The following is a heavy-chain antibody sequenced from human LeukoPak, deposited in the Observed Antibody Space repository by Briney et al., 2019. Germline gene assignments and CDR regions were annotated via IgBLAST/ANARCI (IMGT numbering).Heavy chain of an antibody. V-gene: IGHV4-59*01. CDR2: IYYSGST. D-gene: IGHD4-17*01. Sequence: TASETLSLTCTVSGGSMSSYYWSWIRQPPGKGLEYIGYIYYSGSTNYNPSLKSRVTISVDTSKNQFSLKLNSVTAADTAVYYCARMAPYGDYLHDYWGQGTLVTVSS. J-gene: IGHJ4*02. CDR1: GGSMSSYY. CDR3: ARMAPYGDYLHDY.